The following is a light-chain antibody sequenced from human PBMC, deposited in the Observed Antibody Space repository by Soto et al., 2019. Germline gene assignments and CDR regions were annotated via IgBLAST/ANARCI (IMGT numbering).Light chain of an antibody. CDR3: QQYNNWPPIT. V-gene: IGKV3D-15*01. Sequence: EIVLTQSPVTLSLSPGERATLSCRASQRCSSSLAWYQQKPGQAPRLLIYGASTRATGIPARFSGRGSGTEFTLIISSLQSEDFAVYYCQQYNNWPPITFGQGTRLEIK. CDR2: GAS. CDR1: QRCSSS. J-gene: IGKJ5*01.